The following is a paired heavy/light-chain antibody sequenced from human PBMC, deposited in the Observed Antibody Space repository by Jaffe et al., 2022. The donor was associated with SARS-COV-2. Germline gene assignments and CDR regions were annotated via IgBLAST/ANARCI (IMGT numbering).Heavy chain of an antibody. D-gene: IGHD3-10*01. J-gene: IGHJ4*02. CDR3: AHTTYRSGSFYWFEY. CDR2: IYWNDVK. CDR1: GFSVITGGVG. V-gene: IGHV2-5*01. Sequence: QITLKESGPSLVKPTQTLTLTCSFSGFSVITGGVGVGWFRQPPGAALEWLAAIYWNDVKRYNPSLETRLTITKDTSKNQVVLTMTNLDPVDTATYFCAHTTYRSGSFYWFEYWGQGTLVTVSS.
Light chain of an antibody. CDR2: DVS. V-gene: IGLV2-14*03. CDR1: SGDVGNSNL. J-gene: IGLJ2*01. CDR3: SSSTSSITLV. Sequence: QSALTQPASVSGSPGQSITISCTGTSGDVGNSNLVSWYQQYPGKAPKLMIYDVSNRPSGVSNRFSGSKSGNTASLTISGLQAEDEADYYCSSSTSSITLVFGGGTKLTVL.